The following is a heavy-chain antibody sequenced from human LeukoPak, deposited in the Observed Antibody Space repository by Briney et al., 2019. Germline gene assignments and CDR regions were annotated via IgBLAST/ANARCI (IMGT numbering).Heavy chain of an antibody. Sequence: SETLSLTCTVSGGSISSGSYYWTWIRQPAGKGLEWIGRISNSGTTNYNPSLKSRVTMSVDTSRNHFSLNLNSVTAADTAIYYCARWDGDPWGQGTLVTVSS. CDR3: ARWDGDP. J-gene: IGHJ5*02. V-gene: IGHV4-61*02. D-gene: IGHD1-26*01. CDR1: GGSISSGSYY. CDR2: ISNSGTT.